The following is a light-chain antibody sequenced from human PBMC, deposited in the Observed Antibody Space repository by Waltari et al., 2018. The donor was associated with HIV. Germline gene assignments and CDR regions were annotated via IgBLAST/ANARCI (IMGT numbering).Light chain of an antibody. CDR2: DVT. CDR3: CSYAGTYTLK. J-gene: IGLJ2*01. Sequence: QSALTQPRSVSASPGQSVTISCTGTSSAVGAYDFVSCYQLLPGDAPSLMIYDVTKRPSGVPDRFSGSKSANTAALTISGLQAEDEAEYYCCSYAGTYTLKFGGGTKLTV. CDR1: SSAVGAYDF. V-gene: IGLV2-11*01.